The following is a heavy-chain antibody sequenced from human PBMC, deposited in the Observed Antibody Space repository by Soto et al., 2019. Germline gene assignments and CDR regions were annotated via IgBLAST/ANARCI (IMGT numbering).Heavy chain of an antibody. V-gene: IGHV3-23*01. CDR3: VRWSGYGDL. Sequence: GGSLRLSCAASGFTFSSYAMSWVRQAPERGLEWISGMSIGYEKTFYADSVRGRFTVSRDSSRNTVDLQMHNLRADDTAIYYCVRWSGYGDLWGQGTRVTVSS. J-gene: IGHJ4*02. CDR1: GFTFSSYA. CDR2: MSIGYEKT. D-gene: IGHD4-17*01.